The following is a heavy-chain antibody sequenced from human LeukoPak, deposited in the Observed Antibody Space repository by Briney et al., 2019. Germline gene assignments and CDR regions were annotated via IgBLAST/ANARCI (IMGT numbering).Heavy chain of an antibody. Sequence: PSQTLSLTCTVSGGSISSGDYYWSWIRQPPGKGLEWIGYIYYSGSTYYNPSLKSRVTISVDTSKNQSSLKLSSVTAADTAVYYCARERNIFGVVIDVWFDPWGQGTLVTVSS. V-gene: IGHV4-30-4*08. CDR1: GGSISSGDYY. CDR3: ARERNIFGVVIDVWFDP. CDR2: IYYSGST. J-gene: IGHJ5*02. D-gene: IGHD3-3*02.